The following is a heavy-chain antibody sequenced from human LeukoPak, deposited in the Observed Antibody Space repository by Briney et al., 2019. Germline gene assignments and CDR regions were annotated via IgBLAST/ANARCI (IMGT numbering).Heavy chain of an antibody. Sequence: ASVKVSCKASGGTFSSYAISWVRQAPGQGLEWMGWISAYNGNTNYAQKLQGRVTMTTDISTSTAYMELRSLRSDDTAVYYCARAETYYYDSSGYYHDYWGQGTLVTVSS. CDR2: ISAYNGNT. J-gene: IGHJ4*02. D-gene: IGHD3-22*01. CDR3: ARAETYYYDSSGYYHDY. CDR1: GGTFSSYA. V-gene: IGHV1-18*01.